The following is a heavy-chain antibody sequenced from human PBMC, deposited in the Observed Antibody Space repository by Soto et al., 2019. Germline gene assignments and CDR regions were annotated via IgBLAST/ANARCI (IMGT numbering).Heavy chain of an antibody. D-gene: IGHD3-3*01. CDR2: INHSGST. V-gene: IGHV4-34*01. CDR3: ARLTPGTYYDFWSGYYYYGMDV. J-gene: IGHJ6*02. CDR1: GGSFSGYY. Sequence: SETLSLTCAVYGGSFSGYYWSWIRQPPGKGLEWIGEINHSGSTNYNPSLKSRVTISVDTSKNQFSLKLSSATAADTAVYYCARLTPGTYYDFWSGYYYYGMDVWGQGTTVTVSS.